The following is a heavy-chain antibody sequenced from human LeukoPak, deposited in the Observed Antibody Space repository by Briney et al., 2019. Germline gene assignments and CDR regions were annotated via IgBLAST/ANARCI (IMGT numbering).Heavy chain of an antibody. J-gene: IGHJ4*02. CDR2: IYSGGST. Sequence: GGSLRLSCAASGFTVSSNYMSWVRQAPGKGLEWVSVIYSGGSTYYADSVKGRFTISRDNSKNTLYLQMNSLRAEDTAVYYCARDADHCSGGSCYPRGFDYWGQGTLVTVSS. CDR1: GFTVSSNY. D-gene: IGHD2-15*01. CDR3: ARDADHCSGGSCYPRGFDY. V-gene: IGHV3-66*01.